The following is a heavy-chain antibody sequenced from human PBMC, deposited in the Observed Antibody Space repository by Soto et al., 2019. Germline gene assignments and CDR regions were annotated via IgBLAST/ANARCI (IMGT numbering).Heavy chain of an antibody. J-gene: IGHJ4*02. CDR3: ARTHLWFGESEYYFDY. V-gene: IGHV1-2*04. CDR1: GYTFTGYY. D-gene: IGHD3-10*01. Sequence: ASVKVSCKASGYTFTGYYMHWVRQAPGQGLEWMGWINPNSGGTNYAQKFQGWVTMTRDTSISTAYMELSRLRSDDTAVYYCARTHLWFGESEYYFDYWGQGTLVTVS. CDR2: INPNSGGT.